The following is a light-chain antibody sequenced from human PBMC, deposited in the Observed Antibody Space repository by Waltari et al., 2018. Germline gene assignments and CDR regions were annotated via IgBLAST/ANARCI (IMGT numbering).Light chain of an antibody. J-gene: IGKJ4*01. CDR2: GAS. CDR3: QQYDISPLT. V-gene: IGKV3-20*01. Sequence: DIVLTQSPGTLSLSPGELDTLSCSPSQTVRTTYVAWYQQKPGQAPTLLIYGASSRATGIPDRFSGSGSGTDFSLTISSLEPEDFAVYYCQQYDISPLTFGGGTKVEIK. CDR1: QTVRTTY.